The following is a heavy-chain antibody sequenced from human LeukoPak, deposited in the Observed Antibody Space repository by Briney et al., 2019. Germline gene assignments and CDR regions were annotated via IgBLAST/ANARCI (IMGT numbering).Heavy chain of an antibody. CDR1: GYTLTELS. Sequence: ASVKVSRKVSGYTLTELSMHWVRQAPGKGLEWMGGFDPEDGETIYAQKFQGRVTMTEDTSTDTAYMELSSLRSEDTAVYYCATDRHSSSWQKFDYWGQGTLVTVSS. J-gene: IGHJ4*02. V-gene: IGHV1-24*01. CDR2: FDPEDGET. CDR3: ATDRHSSSWQKFDY. D-gene: IGHD6-13*01.